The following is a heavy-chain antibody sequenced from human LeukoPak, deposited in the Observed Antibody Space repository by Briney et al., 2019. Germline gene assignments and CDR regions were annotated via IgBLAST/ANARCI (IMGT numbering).Heavy chain of an antibody. V-gene: IGHV1-69*02. Sequence: SVKVSCKASGGTFSSYTISWGRQTPGQGLEWMGRIIPILGIANYAQKFQGRVTITADKSTSTAYMELSSLRSEDTAVYYCARTGDYGNWYFDLWGRGTLVTVSS. CDR1: GGTFSSYT. CDR3: ARTGDYGNWYFDL. CDR2: IIPILGIA. D-gene: IGHD4-17*01. J-gene: IGHJ2*01.